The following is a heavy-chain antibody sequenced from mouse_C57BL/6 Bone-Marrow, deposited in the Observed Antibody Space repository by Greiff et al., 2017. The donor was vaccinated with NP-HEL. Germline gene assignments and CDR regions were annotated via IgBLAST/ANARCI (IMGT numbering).Heavy chain of an antibody. J-gene: IGHJ3*01. V-gene: IGHV1-55*01. D-gene: IGHD2-3*01. Sequence: QVQLKQPGAELVKPGASVKMSCKASGYTFTSYWITWVKQRPGQGLEWIGDIYPGSGSTNYNEKFKSKATLTVDTSSSTAYMQLSSLPSEDSAVYYCARTPLYFAWFAYWGQGTLVTVSA. CDR1: GYTFTSYW. CDR3: ARTPLYFAWFAY. CDR2: IYPGSGST.